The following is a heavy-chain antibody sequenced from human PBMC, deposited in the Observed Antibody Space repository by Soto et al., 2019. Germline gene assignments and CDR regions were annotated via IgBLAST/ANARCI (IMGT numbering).Heavy chain of an antibody. V-gene: IGHV1-69*13. Sequence: SVKVSCKASGGTFRSYAISWVRQAPGQGLEWMGGIIPIFGTANYAQKFQGRVTITADESTSTAYMELSSLRSEDTAVYYCARDPVAGPGAFDIWGQGTMVTVSS. CDR1: GGTFRSYA. CDR3: ARDPVAGPGAFDI. CDR2: IIPIFGTA. D-gene: IGHD6-19*01. J-gene: IGHJ3*02.